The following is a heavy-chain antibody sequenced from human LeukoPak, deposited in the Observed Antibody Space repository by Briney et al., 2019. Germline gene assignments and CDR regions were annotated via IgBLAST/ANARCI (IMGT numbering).Heavy chain of an antibody. J-gene: IGHJ4*02. CDR3: ARVDGSSSCPDY. CDR2: IKQDGSET. V-gene: IGHV3-7*01. CDR1: GFTFSSYW. D-gene: IGHD6-13*01. Sequence: GGPLRLSCAASGFTFSSYWMSWVRQAPGKGLEWVANIKQDGSETYYVDSVKGRFTITRDNAKNLPYLEMHSLRAEDTALYYCARVDGSSSCPDYWGQGTLVTVSS.